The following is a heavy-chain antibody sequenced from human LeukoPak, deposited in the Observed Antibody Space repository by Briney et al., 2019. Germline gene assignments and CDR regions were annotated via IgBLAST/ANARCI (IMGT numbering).Heavy chain of an antibody. D-gene: IGHD1/OR15-1a*01. J-gene: IGHJ6*03. CDR1: GGSFSGYY. CDR2: INHSGST. V-gene: IGHV4-34*01. Sequence: PSETLSLTCAVYGGSFSGYYWSWIRQPPGKGLEWIGEINHSGSTNYNPSLKSRVTISVDTSKHQFSLKLSSVTAADTAVYYCARARVRTNYYYYMDVWGKGTTVTVSS. CDR3: ARARVRTNYYYYMDV.